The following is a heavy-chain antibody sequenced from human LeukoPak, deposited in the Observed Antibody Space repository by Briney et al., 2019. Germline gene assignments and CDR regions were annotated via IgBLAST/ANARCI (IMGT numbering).Heavy chain of an antibody. V-gene: IGHV4-39*01. Sequence: SETLSLTCTVSGGSISSSSYYWGWIRQPPGKGLEWIGSIYYSGSTYYNPSLKSRVTISVDTSKNQFSLKLSSVTAADTAVYYCARVAGLVVVAHPFDYWGQGTLVTVSS. J-gene: IGHJ4*02. CDR1: GGSISSSSYY. D-gene: IGHD2-15*01. CDR3: ARVAGLVVVAHPFDY. CDR2: IYYSGST.